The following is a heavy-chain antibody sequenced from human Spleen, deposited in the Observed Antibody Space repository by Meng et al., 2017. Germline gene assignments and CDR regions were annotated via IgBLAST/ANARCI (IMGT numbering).Heavy chain of an antibody. CDR1: GGSISSGG. CDR2: TYYRSKWYN. J-gene: IGHJ4*02. V-gene: IGHV6-1*01. CDR3: ARGRGFFDY. Sequence: QVQLQESGPGLVKPSQTLSLTCTVSGGSISSGGYYWSWIRQHPGKGLEWLGRTYYRSKWYNDYAVSVKSRITINPDTSKNQFSLQLNSVTPEDTAVYYCARGRGFFDYWGQGTLVTVSS.